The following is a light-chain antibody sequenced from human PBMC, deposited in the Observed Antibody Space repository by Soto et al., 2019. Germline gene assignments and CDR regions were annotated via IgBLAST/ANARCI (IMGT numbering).Light chain of an antibody. CDR1: SSDVGSYNL. CDR2: EGS. CDR3: CSYANKDTLL. Sequence: QSALTQPASVSGSPGQSITISCTGTSSDVGSYNLVSWYQEHPGKAPKLMIYEGSKRPSGVSNRFSGSKSGNTASLTISGLQADDEADYYCCSYANKDTLLFGGGTKLTVL. V-gene: IGLV2-23*01. J-gene: IGLJ3*02.